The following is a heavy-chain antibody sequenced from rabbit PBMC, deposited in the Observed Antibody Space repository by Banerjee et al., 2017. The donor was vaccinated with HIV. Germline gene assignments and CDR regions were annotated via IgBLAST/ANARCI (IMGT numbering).Heavy chain of an antibody. V-gene: IGHV1S40*01. Sequence: VESGGGLVKPGASPTLTCKASGFDLSNYDMCWVRQAPGKGLEWIACIYTGTVSDRTYYASWAKGRFTISKTSSTTVTLQMTSLTAADTATYFCARSYVGYGPTTRLDLWGQGTLVTVS. CDR1: GFDLSNYD. CDR2: IYTGTVSDRT. CDR3: ARSYVGYGPTTRLDL. D-gene: IGHD7-1*01. J-gene: IGHJ3*01.